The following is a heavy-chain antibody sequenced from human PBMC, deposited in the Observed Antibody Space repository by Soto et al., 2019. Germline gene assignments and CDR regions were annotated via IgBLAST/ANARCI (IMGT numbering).Heavy chain of an antibody. CDR2: ISGSGGST. Sequence: GGSLRLSCAASGFTFSSYAMSWVRQAPGKGLEWVSAISGSGGSTYYADSVKGRFTISRDNSKNTLYLQMNSLRAEDTAVYYCAKEESGVLAMVRGVIESLDYWGQGTLVTVSS. D-gene: IGHD3-10*01. CDR3: AKEESGVLAMVRGVIESLDY. J-gene: IGHJ4*02. V-gene: IGHV3-23*01. CDR1: GFTFSSYA.